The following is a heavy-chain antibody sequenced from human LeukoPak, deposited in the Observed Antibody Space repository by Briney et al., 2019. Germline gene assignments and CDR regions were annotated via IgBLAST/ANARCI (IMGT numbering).Heavy chain of an antibody. CDR1: GFTFSSYA. J-gene: IGHJ4*02. CDR3: AKDTCCSSTSCYTWGYDY. Sequence: GGSLRLSCAASGFTFSSYAMSWVRQAPGKGLEWVSAISGSGGSTYYADSVKGRFTISRDNSKNTLYLQMNSLRAEDTAVYYCAKDTCCSSTSCYTWGYDYWGQGTLVTVSS. CDR2: ISGSGGST. D-gene: IGHD2-2*02. V-gene: IGHV3-23*01.